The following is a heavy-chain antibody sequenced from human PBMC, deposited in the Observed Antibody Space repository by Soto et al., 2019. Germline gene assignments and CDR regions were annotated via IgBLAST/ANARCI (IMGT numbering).Heavy chain of an antibody. J-gene: IGHJ5*02. D-gene: IGHD6-19*01. CDR3: ARRHLAVAVSPWFDP. Sequence: QVTLKESGPVLVKPTETLTLRCTVSGLSITDSEMGVSWIRQPPGQPLEWLAHIDSSGEKSYRTFLKSRLAISKDTSKSQIVPINTNLDPADPATYYCARRHLAVAVSPWFDPWGQGIPVTVSS. CDR1: GLSITDSEMG. V-gene: IGHV2-26*01. CDR2: IDSSGEK.